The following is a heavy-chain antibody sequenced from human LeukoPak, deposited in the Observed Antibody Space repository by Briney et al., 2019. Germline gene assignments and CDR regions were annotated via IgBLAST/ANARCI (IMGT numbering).Heavy chain of an antibody. CDR1: GGSINSYY. D-gene: IGHD6-13*01. J-gene: IGHJ4*02. CDR2: IYYSGGT. V-gene: IGHV4-59*12. Sequence: PSETLSLTCTVSGGSINSYYWSWIRQPPGKGLEWIGYIYYSGGTNYNPSLKSRVTISVDTSKNQFSLKLSSVTAADTAVYYCAREPDSGAAAETFDYWGQGTLVTVSS. CDR3: AREPDSGAAAETFDY.